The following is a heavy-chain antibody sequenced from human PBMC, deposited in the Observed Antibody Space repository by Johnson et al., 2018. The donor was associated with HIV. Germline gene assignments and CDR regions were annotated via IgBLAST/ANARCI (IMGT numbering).Heavy chain of an antibody. D-gene: IGHD3-3*01. CDR1: GFTFSSYW. V-gene: IGHV3-7*05. J-gene: IGHJ3*02. CDR2: IKQDGSEK. CDR3: AREGVWSGLIAFDI. Sequence: VQLVESGGGLVQPGGSLRLSCAASGFTFSSYWMSWVRQAPGKGLEWVANIKQDGSEKYYVDSVKGRFTISRDNAKNSLYLQMNSLRAEDTAEYYCAREGVWSGLIAFDIWGQGTMVTVSS.